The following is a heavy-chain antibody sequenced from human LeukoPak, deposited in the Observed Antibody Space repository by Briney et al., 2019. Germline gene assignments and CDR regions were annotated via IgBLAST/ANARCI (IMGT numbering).Heavy chain of an antibody. CDR1: GGSISSGSYY. Sequence: SETLSLTCTVSGGSISSGSYYWSWIRQPAGKGLEWIGRIYTSGSTNYNPSLKSRVTISVDTSKNQFSLKLSSVTAADTAVYYCARDDCSGGSCYDYYGMDVWGQGTTVTVSS. V-gene: IGHV4-61*02. CDR3: ARDDCSGGSCYDYYGMDV. CDR2: IYTSGST. D-gene: IGHD2-15*01. J-gene: IGHJ6*02.